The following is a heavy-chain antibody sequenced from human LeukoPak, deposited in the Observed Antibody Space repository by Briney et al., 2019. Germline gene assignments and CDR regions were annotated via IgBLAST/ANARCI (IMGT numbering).Heavy chain of an antibody. CDR2: IYSGGST. Sequence: PGGSLRLSCAASGFNFSSYSMNWVRQAPGKGLEWVSVIYSGGSTYYADSVKGRFTISRDNSKNTLYLQMNSLRAEDTAVYYCARVRDGYNDYYFDYWGQGTLVTVTS. CDR1: GFNFSSYS. V-gene: IGHV3-53*01. CDR3: ARVRDGYNDYYFDY. D-gene: IGHD5-24*01. J-gene: IGHJ4*02.